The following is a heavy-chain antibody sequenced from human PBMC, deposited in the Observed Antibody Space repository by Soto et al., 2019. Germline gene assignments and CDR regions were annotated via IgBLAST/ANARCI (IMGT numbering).Heavy chain of an antibody. CDR3: ATGEEQQLVIY. V-gene: IGHV1-69*13. CDR2: IIPIFGTA. Sequence: SVKVSCKASGGTFSSYAISWVRQAPGQGLEWMGGIIPIFGTANYPQKFQGRVTITADESTSTAYMELSSLRSEDTAVYYCATGEEQQLVIYWGQGTLVTVSS. J-gene: IGHJ4*02. D-gene: IGHD6-13*01. CDR1: GGTFSSYA.